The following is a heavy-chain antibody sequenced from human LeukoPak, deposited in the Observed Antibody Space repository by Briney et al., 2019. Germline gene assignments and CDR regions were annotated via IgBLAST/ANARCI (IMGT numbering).Heavy chain of an antibody. CDR3: ARGRPLRWELLMPSGRAFDI. J-gene: IGHJ3*02. D-gene: IGHD1-26*01. CDR1: GGSISSSNW. CDR2: IYHSGST. V-gene: IGHV4-4*02. Sequence: PSGTLSLTCAVSGGSISSSNWWSWIRQPPGKGLEWIGEIYHSGSTNYNPSLKSRVTISVDTSKNQFSLKLSSVTAADTAVYYCARGRPLRWELLMPSGRAFDIWGQGTMVTVSS.